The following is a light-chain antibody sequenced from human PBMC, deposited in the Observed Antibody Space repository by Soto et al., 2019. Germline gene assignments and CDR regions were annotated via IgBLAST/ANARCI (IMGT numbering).Light chain of an antibody. CDR1: QSVARNL. Sequence: EIVLTQSPGTLSLSPGERATLSCRASQSVARNLLAWFQQRPGQPPRLLIYDAIGRATGIPDRFSGSGSATDFTLTINRLAPEDLAVYYCHQYASSPLTFGQGTKLEIK. CDR3: HQYASSPLT. CDR2: DAI. J-gene: IGKJ2*01. V-gene: IGKV3-20*01.